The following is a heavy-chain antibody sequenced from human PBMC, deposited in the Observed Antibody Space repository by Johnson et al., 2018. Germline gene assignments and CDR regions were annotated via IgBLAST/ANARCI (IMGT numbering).Heavy chain of an antibody. D-gene: IGHD1-7*01. CDR1: GFTFSSYG. Sequence: QVQLVESGGGVVQPGRSLRLSCAASGFTFSSYGMHWVRQAPGKGLEWVAVIWYDGSNKYYADAVKGRFTISRDNSKTTRDLQMNSLRAEDTAGYYCAKPRLLRNFPDAFDIWGQGTMVTVSS. CDR3: AKPRLLRNFPDAFDI. CDR2: IWYDGSNK. V-gene: IGHV3-33*06. J-gene: IGHJ3*02.